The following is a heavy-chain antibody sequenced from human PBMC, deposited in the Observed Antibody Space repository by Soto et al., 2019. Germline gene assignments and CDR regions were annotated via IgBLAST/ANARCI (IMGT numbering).Heavy chain of an antibody. Sequence: QVQLQESGPGLVKPSETLSLTCTVSGGSISSYYWSWIRQPPGKGLEWIVYIYYSGSTNYNPSLKSRVTISVDTSKNQFSLKLSSVTAADTAVYYCARHSNEYRKSLDYWGQGTLVTVYS. CDR1: GGSISSYY. V-gene: IGHV4-59*08. J-gene: IGHJ4*02. D-gene: IGHD1-1*01. CDR2: IYYSGST. CDR3: ARHSNEYRKSLDY.